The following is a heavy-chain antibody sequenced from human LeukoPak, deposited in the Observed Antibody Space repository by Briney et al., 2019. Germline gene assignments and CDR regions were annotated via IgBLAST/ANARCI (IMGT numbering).Heavy chain of an antibody. J-gene: IGHJ6*02. Sequence: GGSLRLSCAASGFTFSSYAMSWVRQAPGKGLEWVSAVSGRGGRTNHADSVKGRFTISRDNSKNTLYLQMNSLRAEDTAVYYCASHTGYSYYYGMDAWGQGTTVTVSS. CDR3: ASHTGYSYYYGMDA. D-gene: IGHD2-8*02. V-gene: IGHV3-23*01. CDR2: VSGRGGRT. CDR1: GFTFSSYA.